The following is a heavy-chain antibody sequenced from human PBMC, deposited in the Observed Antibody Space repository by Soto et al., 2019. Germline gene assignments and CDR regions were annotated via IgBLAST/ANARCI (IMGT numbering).Heavy chain of an antibody. J-gene: IGHJ6*02. D-gene: IGHD5-18*01. CDR2: IYYSGSP. V-gene: IGHV4-61*01. Sequence: SETLSLTCTVSGGSVSGGSYYWSWIRQPPGKGLEWIGYIYYSGSPNYNPSLKSRVTISVDTSKNQFSLKLSSMTAADTAVYYCARXLRSGYSYGYYYYGMYVWGQGTTVTVSS. CDR3: ARXLRSGYSYGYYYYGMYV. CDR1: GGSVSGGSYY.